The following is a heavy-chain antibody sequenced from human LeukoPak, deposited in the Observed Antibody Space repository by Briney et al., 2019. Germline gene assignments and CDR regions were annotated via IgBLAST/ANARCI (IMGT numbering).Heavy chain of an antibody. Sequence: PSETLSLTCTVSGDSIGSYYWNWIRQPPGKGLEWIGHIYYSGNTNYNPSLSGRVTISVDTSKNQFSLKLTSVTAADTAVYYCARRVCASVSCTKPGGNWLDPWGQGTLVTVSS. CDR3: ARRVCASVSCTKPGGNWLDP. CDR2: IYYSGNT. D-gene: IGHD2-2*01. V-gene: IGHV4-59*01. J-gene: IGHJ5*02. CDR1: GDSIGSYY.